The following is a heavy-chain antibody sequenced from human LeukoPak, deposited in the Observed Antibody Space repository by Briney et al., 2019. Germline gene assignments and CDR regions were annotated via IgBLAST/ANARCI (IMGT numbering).Heavy chain of an antibody. CDR3: ARWELRGFVPVDY. J-gene: IGHJ4*02. D-gene: IGHD1-26*01. CDR1: GFTFSSYA. CDR2: ISYDGSNK. Sequence: GGSLRLSCAASGFTFSSYAMHWVRQAPGKGLEWVAVISYDGSNKYYADSVKGRFTISRDNSKNTLYLQMNSLRAEDTAVYYCARWELRGFVPVDYWGQGTLVTVSS. V-gene: IGHV3-30-3*01.